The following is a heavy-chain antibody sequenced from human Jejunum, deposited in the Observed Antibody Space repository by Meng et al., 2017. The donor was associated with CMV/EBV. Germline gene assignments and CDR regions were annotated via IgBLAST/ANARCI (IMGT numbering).Heavy chain of an antibody. D-gene: IGHD2-2*01. CDR1: SGSYY. Sequence: SGSYYWTWIRQPPGKGLEWIGYIYYSGSTNYNPSLKSRVTVSLATSKNQFSLKLKSVTAADTAVYYCARAGRYCSSTSCSNWYFDLWGRGTLVTVSS. CDR3: ARAGRYCSSTSCSNWYFDL. J-gene: IGHJ2*01. CDR2: IYYSGST. V-gene: IGHV4-61*01.